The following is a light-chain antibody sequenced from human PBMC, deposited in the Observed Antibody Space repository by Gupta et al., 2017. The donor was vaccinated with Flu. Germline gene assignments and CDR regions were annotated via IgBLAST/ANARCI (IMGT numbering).Light chain of an antibody. CDR3: QQEVRSPLT. CDR1: QSVKSNY. Sequence: GTLSLSPGERATLSCRASQSVKSNYLAWYQQKPGQAPRLLIYGASSRAIGIPDRFNGSGSGTDFTLTISRLEPEDFAVYYCQQEVRSPLTFGGGTKVDI. CDR2: GAS. J-gene: IGKJ4*01. V-gene: IGKV3-20*01.